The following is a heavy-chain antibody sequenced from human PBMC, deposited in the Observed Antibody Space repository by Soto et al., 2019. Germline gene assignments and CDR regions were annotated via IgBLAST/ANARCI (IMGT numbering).Heavy chain of an antibody. CDR3: AKDHDRPIVCGRVSEFAP. D-gene: IGHD1-26*01. CDR2: ICHDGSNK. V-gene: IGHV3-30*18. CDR1: GFAFSTYG. J-gene: IGHJ5*02. Sequence: QVQLVESGGGVVQPGRSLRLSCAASGFAFSTYGMHWVRQAPGKGLEWVAVICHDGSNKYYTDSVKGRFTISRDNSQKTLYLQKNRLRVQDTALHFCAKDHDRPIVCGRVSEFAPGGQGALVTVTP.